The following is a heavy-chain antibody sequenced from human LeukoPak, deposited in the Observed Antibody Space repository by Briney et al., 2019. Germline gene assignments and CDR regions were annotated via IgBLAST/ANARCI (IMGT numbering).Heavy chain of an antibody. J-gene: IGHJ4*02. Sequence: GGSLRLSCAASGFTFSSYWMSWVRQAPGKGLEWVANIKQDGSEKYYVDSVKGRFTIPRDNAKNSLYLQMNSLRAEDTAVYYCARQQLGSYFDYWGQGTLVTVSS. CDR3: ARQQLGSYFDY. CDR2: IKQDGSEK. V-gene: IGHV3-7*01. D-gene: IGHD6-13*01. CDR1: GFTFSSYW.